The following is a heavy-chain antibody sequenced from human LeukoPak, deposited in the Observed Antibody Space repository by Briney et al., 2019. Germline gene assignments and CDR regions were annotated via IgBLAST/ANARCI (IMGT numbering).Heavy chain of an antibody. CDR3: VKESVFGVVEDY. J-gene: IGHJ4*02. Sequence: PSETLSLTCTVSGGSISSYYWSWIRQPAGKGLEWIGRIYTSGSTNYNPSLKSRVTMSVDTSKNQFSLKLSSVTAADTAVYYCVKESVFGVVEDYWGQGTLVTVSS. V-gene: IGHV4-4*07. CDR1: GGSISSYY. CDR2: IYTSGST. D-gene: IGHD3-3*01.